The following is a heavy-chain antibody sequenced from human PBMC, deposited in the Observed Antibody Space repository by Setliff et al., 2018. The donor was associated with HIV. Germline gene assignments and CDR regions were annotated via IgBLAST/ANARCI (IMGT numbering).Heavy chain of an antibody. CDR3: ARVGLYDTNGYYLYYFES. Sequence: SETLSLTCAVSGASTGSGRYSWSWIRQPPGKGLEWIGYMDERGDSYYNPSLKNRLTISVDGSTDQFSLRLRSVTAADTAMYYCARVGLYDTNGYYLYYFESWGQGRLVTVSS. CDR2: MDERGDS. V-gene: IGHV4-30-2*01. CDR1: GASTGSGRYS. D-gene: IGHD3-22*01. J-gene: IGHJ4*02.